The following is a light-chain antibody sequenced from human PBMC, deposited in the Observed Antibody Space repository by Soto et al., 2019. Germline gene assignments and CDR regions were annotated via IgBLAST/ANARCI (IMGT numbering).Light chain of an antibody. V-gene: IGKV3-20*01. CDR1: QSVSSNY. CDR3: QQYGSSPRT. CDR2: GAS. J-gene: IGKJ2*01. Sequence: EIVLTQSPGTLSLSPGERATLSCRASQSVSSNYLAWYQQKPGQAPRLLIYGASSRATGIPDRFRGSGSGTDFTLTISRLEPEDFAVYYCQQYGSSPRTFGQGTKVDIK.